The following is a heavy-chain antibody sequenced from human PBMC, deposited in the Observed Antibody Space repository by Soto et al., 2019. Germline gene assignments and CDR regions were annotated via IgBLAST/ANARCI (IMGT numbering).Heavy chain of an antibody. CDR2: IDYSGST. Sequence: QLQLQESGPGLVKPSETLSLTCTVSGGSISSSSYYWGWIRQPPGQGLEWIGSIDYSGSTYYNPSRKSRVTIYVDTSKNQCARKLSSGTAADTAVYYCASYRSVTTFDYWGQGTLVTVSS. CDR1: GGSISSSSYY. J-gene: IGHJ4*02. CDR3: ASYRSVTTFDY. V-gene: IGHV4-39*01. D-gene: IGHD4-17*01.